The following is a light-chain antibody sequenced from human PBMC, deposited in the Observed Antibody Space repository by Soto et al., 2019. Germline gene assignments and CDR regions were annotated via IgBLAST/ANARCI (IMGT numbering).Light chain of an antibody. CDR3: QHYNTWPWT. J-gene: IGKJ1*01. V-gene: IGKV3-20*01. CDR1: QSVSSNF. CDR2: AAS. Sequence: EIVLTQSPGTLSLSPGEGATLSCRASQSVSSNFLAWYQQKPGQAPRLLIYAASSRATGISDRFSGSGSETDFTFTIRRLEPEDFAVYYCQHYNTWPWTFGQGTKVEIK.